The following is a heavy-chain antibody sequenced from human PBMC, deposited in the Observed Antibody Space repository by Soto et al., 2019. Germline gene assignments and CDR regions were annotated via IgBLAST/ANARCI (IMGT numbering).Heavy chain of an antibody. CDR2: IIDSGST. CDR3: ARGKRRALGAYYGLDV. D-gene: IGHD1-1*01. V-gene: IGHV4-34*02. Sequence: QVQVEQWGAGLLKPSETLSLICGVYDGSFSGYYWSWIRQPPGRGLEGIGEIIDSGSTNYNPSLKSRVTISVDTSKNQFSLKVRSVTAADTAVYFCARGKRRALGAYYGLDVWGRGTTVSVSS. J-gene: IGHJ6*02. CDR1: DGSFSGYY.